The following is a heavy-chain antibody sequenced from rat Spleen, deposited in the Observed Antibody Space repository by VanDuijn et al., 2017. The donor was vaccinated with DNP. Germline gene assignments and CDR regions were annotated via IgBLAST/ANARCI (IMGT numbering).Heavy chain of an antibody. J-gene: IGHJ2*01. Sequence: EVQLVESGGGSVPPGGSLKVSCAASGFSFSDYYVAWVRLAPTKGLEWVAYIRYDGGTTFYGDSVKGRFTISRDNAKSTLYLQMNSLRSEDMATYYCTRHILRLSTYYFDYWGQGVMVTVSS. CDR1: GFSFSDYY. V-gene: IGHV5-22*01. D-gene: IGHD1-1*01. CDR2: IRYDGGTT. CDR3: TRHILRLSTYYFDY.